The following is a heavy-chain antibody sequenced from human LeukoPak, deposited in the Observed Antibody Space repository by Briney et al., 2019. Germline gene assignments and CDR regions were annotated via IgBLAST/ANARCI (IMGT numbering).Heavy chain of an antibody. CDR2: ISSSSSYI. Sequence: GGSLRLSCAASGFTFSSYAMSWVRQAPGKGLEWVSSISSSSSYIYYAESVKGRFTMSRDNAKNSLYLQMNSLRAEDTAVYYCARSTTYDILTGYFDYWGQGTLVTVSS. CDR1: GFTFSSYA. CDR3: ARSTTYDILTGYFDY. J-gene: IGHJ4*02. V-gene: IGHV3-21*01. D-gene: IGHD3-9*01.